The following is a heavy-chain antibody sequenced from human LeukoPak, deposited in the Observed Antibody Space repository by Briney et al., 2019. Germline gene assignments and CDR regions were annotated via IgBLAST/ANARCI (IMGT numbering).Heavy chain of an antibody. CDR2: ISSSSSYI. V-gene: IGHV3-21*01. CDR3: ARTAYNIVVVVAATPDWYFDL. D-gene: IGHD2-15*01. J-gene: IGHJ2*01. Sequence: PGGSLRLSCAASGFTFSSYSMNWVRQAPGKGLEWVSSISSSSSYIYYADSVKGRFTISRDNAKNSLYLQMNSLRAEDTAVYYCARTAYNIVVVVAATPDWYFDLWGRGTLVTVSS. CDR1: GFTFSSYS.